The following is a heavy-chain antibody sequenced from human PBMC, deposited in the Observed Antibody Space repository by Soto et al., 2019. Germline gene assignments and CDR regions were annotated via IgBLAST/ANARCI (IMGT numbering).Heavy chain of an antibody. CDR2: IKEDGSET. V-gene: IGHV3-7*04. CDR1: GFTFRGYW. CDR3: AREIQPWLIPL. J-gene: IGHJ4*02. D-gene: IGHD5-18*01. Sequence: EVQLVESGGGLVQPGGSLRLSCAASGFTFRGYWMSWVRQAPGKGLEWVANIKEDGSETYYVDSVKGRFTISRDNAKNSLYLEMNSLRAEDTAVYYCAREIQPWLIPLGGQGTLVTVSS.